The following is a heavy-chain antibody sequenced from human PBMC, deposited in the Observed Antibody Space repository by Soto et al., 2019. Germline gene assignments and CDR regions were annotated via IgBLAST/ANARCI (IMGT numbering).Heavy chain of an antibody. J-gene: IGHJ4*02. CDR3: ARPRGYDSGFFVY. V-gene: IGHV3-33*01. D-gene: IGHD3-22*01. Sequence: QVQLVESGGGVVQPGRSLRLSCAASGFTFSSYGMHWVRQAPGKGLEWVAVIWYDGSNKYYADSVKGRFTISRDNSKNTLYLQMNSLRAEDTAVYYCARPRGYDSGFFVYWGQGTLVTVSS. CDR1: GFTFSSYG. CDR2: IWYDGSNK.